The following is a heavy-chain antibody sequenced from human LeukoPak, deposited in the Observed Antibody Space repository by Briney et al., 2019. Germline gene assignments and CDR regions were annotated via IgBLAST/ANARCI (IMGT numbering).Heavy chain of an antibody. CDR1: GFTFSSYA. CDR3: ARKGDYYYYYGMDV. D-gene: IGHD3-16*01. V-gene: IGHV3-23*01. J-gene: IGHJ6*02. CDR2: ISGSGGST. Sequence: GGSLRLSCAASGFTFSSYAMSWVRQAPGKGLEWVSAISGSGGSTYYADSVKGRFTISRDNSKNTLYLQMNSLRAEDTAVYYCARKGDYYYYYGMDVWGQRTTVTVSS.